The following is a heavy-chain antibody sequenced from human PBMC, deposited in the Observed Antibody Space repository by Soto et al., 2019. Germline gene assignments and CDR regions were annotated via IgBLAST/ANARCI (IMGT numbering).Heavy chain of an antibody. D-gene: IGHD6-13*01. CDR2: ISWNSGSI. CDR3: AKGQQLVSGLDY. J-gene: IGHJ4*02. CDR1: GFTFDDYA. V-gene: IGHV3-9*01. Sequence: GGSLRLSCAASGFTFDDYAMHWVRQAPGKGLEWVSGISWNSGSIGYADSVKGRFTISRDNAKNSLYLQMNSLRAEDTALYYCAKGQQLVSGLDYWCPGTLVTVSS.